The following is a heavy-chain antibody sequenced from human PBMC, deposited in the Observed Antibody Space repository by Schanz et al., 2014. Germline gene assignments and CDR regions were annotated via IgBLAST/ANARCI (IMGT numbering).Heavy chain of an antibody. CDR1: GITLSGYG. V-gene: IGHV3-33*08. D-gene: IGHD5-12*01. CDR2: IWYDGNNK. J-gene: IGHJ6*03. CDR3: ARGGSSGYDFSIYYMDV. Sequence: VQLVECGGGVVQPGGSLRLSCAASGITLSGYGMHWVRQAPGKGLEWVAIIWYDGNNKKYADSVKGRFTISRDNFKNTLFLQMNSLRAEDTAAYYCARGGSSGYDFSIYYMDVWGKGTTVTVSS.